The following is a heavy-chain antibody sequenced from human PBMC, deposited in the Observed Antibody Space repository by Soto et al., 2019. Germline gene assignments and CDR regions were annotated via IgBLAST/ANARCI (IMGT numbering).Heavy chain of an antibody. CDR2: IYYTGST. Sequence: SETLSLTCTVSGGSVSSESHYWSWIRQTPGKGLEWIGYIYYTGSTSYNPSLKSRLTISVDTSKNQFSLKLKSVTAADTAVYYCARGTKYYYQGMDVWGQGTTVTVSS. CDR1: GGSVSSESHY. J-gene: IGHJ6*02. V-gene: IGHV4-61*01. CDR3: ARGTKYYYQGMDV.